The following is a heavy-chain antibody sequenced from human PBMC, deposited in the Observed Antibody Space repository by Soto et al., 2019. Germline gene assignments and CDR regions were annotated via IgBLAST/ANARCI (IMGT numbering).Heavy chain of an antibody. CDR1: GGTFSSYA. CDR3: ARDEGGRWLQFSY. Sequence: QVQLVQSGAEVKKPGSSVKVSCKASGGTFSSYAISWVRQAPGQGLEWMGGIIPICGTATYAKKFQGRVTINEDEYTSTAYMELSSLRSEDTAVYYCARDEGGRWLQFSYWGQGTLVTVSS. D-gene: IGHD5-12*01. V-gene: IGHV1-69*01. J-gene: IGHJ1*01. CDR2: IIPICGTA.